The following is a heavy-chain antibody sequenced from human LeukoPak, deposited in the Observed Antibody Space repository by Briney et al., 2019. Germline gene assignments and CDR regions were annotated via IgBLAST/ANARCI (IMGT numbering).Heavy chain of an antibody. J-gene: IGHJ6*03. CDR3: GGVQGGGGIPYYYYMDV. CDR1: GGSISSGSYY. CDR2: IYTSGST. D-gene: IGHD3-10*01. Sequence: PSQTLSLTCTVSGGSISSGSYYWSWIRQPAGKGLEWIGRIYTSGSTNYNPSLKSRVTISVDTSKNQFSLKLSSVTAADTAVYYCGGVQGGGGIPYYYYMDVWGKGTTVTISS. V-gene: IGHV4-61*02.